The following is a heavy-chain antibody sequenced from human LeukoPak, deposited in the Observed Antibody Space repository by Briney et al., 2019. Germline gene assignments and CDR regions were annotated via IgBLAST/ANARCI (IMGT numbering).Heavy chain of an antibody. CDR2: ISSSSYI. V-gene: IGHV3-21*01. CDR1: GFTFSSYS. J-gene: IGHJ4*02. CDR3: ASVPFDFWTSYYFDY. Sequence: GGSLRLSCAASGFTFSSYSMNWVRQAPGKGLEWVSSISSSSYIYYADSLKGRFTISRDNAKNSLYLQMNSLRAEDTAVYYCASVPFDFWTSYYFDYWGQGTPVTVSS. D-gene: IGHD3/OR15-3a*01.